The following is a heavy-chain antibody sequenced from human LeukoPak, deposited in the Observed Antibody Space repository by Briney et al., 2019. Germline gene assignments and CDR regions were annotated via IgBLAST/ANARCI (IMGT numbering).Heavy chain of an antibody. V-gene: IGHV1-18*01. J-gene: IGHJ6*03. CDR1: GYTLTNYG. CDR2: ISADDDST. CDR3: ARGRTARTRYFYYYYMDV. Sequence: ASVKVSCKASGYTLTNYGINWVRQAPGQGLEWMGWISADDDSTEYAQKFQGRVTLTIDTATSTAYMELRSLRSDDTALYYCARGRTARTRYFYYYYMDVWGKGTTVTVSS. D-gene: IGHD5-18*01.